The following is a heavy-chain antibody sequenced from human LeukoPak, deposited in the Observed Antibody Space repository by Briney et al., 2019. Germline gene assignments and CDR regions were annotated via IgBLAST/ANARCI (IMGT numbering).Heavy chain of an antibody. J-gene: IGHJ4*02. Sequence: GASVKVSCKTSGYTFTSFDINWVRQAAGQGLEWLGWMNPYTGKTGYAQKFQGRVTFTGDTSIRTAYMEVSSLTSEDTAVYYCARQTTLRGYSGYDDYYFDYWGQGTLVTVSS. V-gene: IGHV1-8*03. D-gene: IGHD5-12*01. CDR2: MNPYTGKT. CDR3: ARQTTLRGYSGYDDYYFDY. CDR1: GYTFTSFD.